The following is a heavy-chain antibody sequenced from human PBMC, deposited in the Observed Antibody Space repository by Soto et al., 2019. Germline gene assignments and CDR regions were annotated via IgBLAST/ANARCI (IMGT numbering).Heavy chain of an antibody. Sequence: ASVKVSCKASGYTFTSYGISWVRQAPGQGLEWMGWINAGNGNTKYSQKIQGRVTITRDTSASTAYMELSSLSSEDTAVYYCARVPVRIFGGVIASAYFDYWGQ. D-gene: IGHD3-16*02. CDR2: INAGNGNT. V-gene: IGHV1-18*01. CDR3: ARVPVRIFGGVIASAYFDY. CDR1: GYTFTSYG. J-gene: IGHJ4*01.